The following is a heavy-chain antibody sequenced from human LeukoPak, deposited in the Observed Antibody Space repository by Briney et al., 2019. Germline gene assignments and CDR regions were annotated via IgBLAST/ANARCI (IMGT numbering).Heavy chain of an antibody. CDR1: GGSISSSTNY. Sequence: PSETLSLICTVSGGSISSSTNYWGWVRQPPGKGLECIGSIFHSGTTYYNPSLKSRVIISVDTSKNQFSLKLSSVTAADTAVYYCARHEEEDGYNAKTFDYWGRGTLVTASS. J-gene: IGHJ4*02. D-gene: IGHD5-24*01. V-gene: IGHV4-39*01. CDR2: IFHSGTT. CDR3: ARHEEEDGYNAKTFDY.